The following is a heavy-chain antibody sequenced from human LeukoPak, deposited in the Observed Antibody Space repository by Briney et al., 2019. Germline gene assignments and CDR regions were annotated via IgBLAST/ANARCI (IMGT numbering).Heavy chain of an antibody. CDR3: AKDNPQVLWFGY. J-gene: IGHJ4*02. Sequence: PGGSLRLSCEASGFVFDTFSMSWVRQAPGKGLEWVAHINPDGSDKYYVDSVKGRFTISRDNARNSVFLQMNYLRVEDTAVYYCAKDNPQVLWFGYWGQGTLVTVSS. CDR1: GFVFDTFS. CDR2: INPDGSDK. D-gene: IGHD3-10*01. V-gene: IGHV3-7*03.